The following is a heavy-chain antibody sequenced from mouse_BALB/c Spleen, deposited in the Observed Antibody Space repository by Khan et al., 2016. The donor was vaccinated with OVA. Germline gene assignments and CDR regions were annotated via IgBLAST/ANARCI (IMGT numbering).Heavy chain of an antibody. CDR2: ISYSGNT. CDR3: ARIYGGDFDY. Sequence: EVQLVESGPGLVKPSQSLSLTCTVTGYSITSDYAWNWIRQFPGNKLEWMGSISYSGNTKYNPSLKSRISITRDTSRNQFFLQLNSVTIEDTATYYCARIYGGDFDYWGQGTSLTVSS. V-gene: IGHV3-2*02. J-gene: IGHJ2*02. CDR1: GYSITSDYA. D-gene: IGHD1-1*01.